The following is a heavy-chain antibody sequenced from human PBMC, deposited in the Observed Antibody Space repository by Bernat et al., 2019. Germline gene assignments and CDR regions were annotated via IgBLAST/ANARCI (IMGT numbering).Heavy chain of an antibody. Sequence: VQLQESGPGLVKPSETLSLTCAVSGYSISSGYYWGWIRQPPGKGLEWIGSIYHSGSTYYNPSLKSRVTISVDTSKNQFSLKLSSVTAADTAVYYCARDFIAVAGSPGYWGQGTLVTVSS. CDR1: GYSISSGYY. CDR2: IYHSGST. V-gene: IGHV4-38-2*02. CDR3: ARDFIAVAGSPGY. J-gene: IGHJ4*02. D-gene: IGHD6-19*01.